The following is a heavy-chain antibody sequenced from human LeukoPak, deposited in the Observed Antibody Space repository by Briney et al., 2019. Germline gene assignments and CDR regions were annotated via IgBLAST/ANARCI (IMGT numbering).Heavy chain of an antibody. CDR1: GFTFSSYA. J-gene: IGHJ4*02. CDR3: AKGGYYDSSGYPFDY. Sequence: AGSLRLSCAASGFTFSSYAMSWVRQAPGKGLEWVSAISGSGGSTYYADSVKGRFTISRDNSKNTLYLQMNSLRAEDTAVYYCAKGGYYDSSGYPFDYWGQGTLVTVSS. V-gene: IGHV3-23*01. D-gene: IGHD3-22*01. CDR2: ISGSGGST.